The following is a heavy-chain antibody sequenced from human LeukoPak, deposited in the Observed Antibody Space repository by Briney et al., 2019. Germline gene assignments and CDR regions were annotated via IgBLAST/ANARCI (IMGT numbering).Heavy chain of an antibody. D-gene: IGHD7-27*01. V-gene: IGHV6-1*01. CDR3: SRDPVWGSA. CDR1: GDSFSSKSAS. Sequence: SQTLSLTCAISGDSFSSKSASWNWIRQSPSRGLEGLGRTYYRSKWYNEYSVSVKSRITINPDTSKNQFSLQLNSVTPEDTAVYYCSRDPVWGSAWGQGTLVTVSS. J-gene: IGHJ5*02. CDR2: TYYRSKWYN.